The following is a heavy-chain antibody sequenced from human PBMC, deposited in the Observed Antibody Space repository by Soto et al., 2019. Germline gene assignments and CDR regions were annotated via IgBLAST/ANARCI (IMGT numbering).Heavy chain of an antibody. CDR1: GYTFTSYY. CDR2: MNPNSGNT. Sequence: ASVKVSCKASGYTFTSYYMHWVRQAPGQGLEWMGWMNPNSGNTGYAQKFQGRVTMTRNTSISTAYMELSSLRSEDTAVYYCARERNGTPDYWGQGTLVTVSS. J-gene: IGHJ4*02. CDR3: ARERNGTPDY. V-gene: IGHV1-8*02. D-gene: IGHD1-1*01.